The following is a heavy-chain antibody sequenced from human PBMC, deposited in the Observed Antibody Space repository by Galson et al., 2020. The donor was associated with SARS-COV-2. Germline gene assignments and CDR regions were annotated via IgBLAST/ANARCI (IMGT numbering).Heavy chain of an antibody. CDR2: ISYEGSIK. V-gene: IGHV3-30*18. CDR1: GFTFNNYA. CDR3: AKRKEVFWLGELNQGLDV. Sequence: GESLMISCAASGFTFNNYAMHWVRQAPGKGLEWVALISYEGSIKYYADSVKGRFTISRDSSKNTLYLQMNSLSAGDTAVYYCAKRKEVFWLGELNQGLDVWGQGTTVTVS. J-gene: IGHJ6*02. D-gene: IGHD3-10*01.